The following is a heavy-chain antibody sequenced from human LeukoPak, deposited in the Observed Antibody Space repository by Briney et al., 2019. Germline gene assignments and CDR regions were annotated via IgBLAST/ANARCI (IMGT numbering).Heavy chain of an antibody. CDR1: GFTFSSFA. J-gene: IGHJ4*02. V-gene: IGHV3-23*01. CDR2: ISGSGGST. CDR3: AKARESYSNSWHNGFDH. D-gene: IGHD2/OR15-2a*01. Sequence: GGSLRLSCAASGFTFSSFAMNWVCQAPGEGLEGVSGISGSGGSTHYTDSVKGRFTISRDNSKNTLYLQMNSLRAEDTAVYFCAKARESYSNSWHNGFDHWGLGTLVTVSS.